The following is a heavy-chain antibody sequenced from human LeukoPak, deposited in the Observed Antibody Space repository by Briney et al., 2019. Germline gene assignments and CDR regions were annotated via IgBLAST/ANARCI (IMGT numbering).Heavy chain of an antibody. D-gene: IGHD4-23*01. V-gene: IGHV4-34*01. CDR3: ARRPDYGGYSRFQH. J-gene: IGHJ1*01. CDR2: INHSGST. CDR1: GGSFSGYY. Sequence: SETLSLTCAVYGGSFSGYYWSWIRQTPRKGLEWIGEINHSGSTNCNPSLKSRVTISVDTSKNQFSLKMSSVTAADTGVYYCARRPDYGGYSRFQHWGRGTLVTVSS.